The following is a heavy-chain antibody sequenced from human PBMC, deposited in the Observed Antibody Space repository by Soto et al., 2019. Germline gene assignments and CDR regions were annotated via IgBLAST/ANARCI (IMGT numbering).Heavy chain of an antibody. CDR1: GFTFSSYE. Sequence: PGGSLRLSCAASGFTFSSYEMNWVRQAPGKGLEWVSYISSSGSTIYYADSVKGRFTISRDNAKNSLYLQMNSLRAEDTAVYYCASSGELNFDYWGQGTLVTVSS. D-gene: IGHD2-15*01. V-gene: IGHV3-48*03. J-gene: IGHJ4*02. CDR3: ASSGELNFDY. CDR2: ISSSGSTI.